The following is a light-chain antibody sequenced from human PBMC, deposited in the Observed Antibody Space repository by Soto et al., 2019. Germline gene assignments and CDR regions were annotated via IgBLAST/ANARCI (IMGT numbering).Light chain of an antibody. Sequence: IQMTQSPSTLSAYLGDGVTITCRASQRISTWLAWYQQKPGKAPKLLISDASSLETGVPSRFSGSGSGTEFTLTINSLQPDDFATYYCLHDYNYPRTFGQGTKVDI. V-gene: IGKV1-5*01. J-gene: IGKJ1*01. CDR2: DAS. CDR3: LHDYNYPRT. CDR1: QRISTW.